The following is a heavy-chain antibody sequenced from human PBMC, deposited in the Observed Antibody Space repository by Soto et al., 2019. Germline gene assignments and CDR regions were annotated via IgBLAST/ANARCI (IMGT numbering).Heavy chain of an antibody. V-gene: IGHV3-73*01. CDR2: IRSKANSYAT. Sequence: EVQLVESGGGLVQPGGSLKLSCAASGFTFSGFAMHWVRQASGKGLEWVGRIRSKANSYATAYAASVKGRFTISRDDSKNTAYLQMNSLKTEDTAVYYCTRRRGYCGGDCYEDAFDIWGQGTMVTVSS. CDR1: GFTFSGFA. D-gene: IGHD2-21*01. J-gene: IGHJ3*02. CDR3: TRRRGYCGGDCYEDAFDI.